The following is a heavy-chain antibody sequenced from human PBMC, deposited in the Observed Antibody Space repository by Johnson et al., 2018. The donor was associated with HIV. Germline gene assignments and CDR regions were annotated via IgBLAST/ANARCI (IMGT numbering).Heavy chain of an antibody. J-gene: IGHJ3*02. Sequence: VQLVESGGGLVQPGGSLRLSCGASGFTFSTYWMSWVRQVPGKGLEWVANIKQDGSEKYYADSVKGRFTISRDNAKNFLYLQMNSLRAEDTAVYFCARDSISCYSCAFDMWGQGTMVTVSS. D-gene: IGHD2-2*01. V-gene: IGHV3-7*05. CDR2: IKQDGSEK. CDR3: ARDSISCYSCAFDM. CDR1: GFTFSTYW.